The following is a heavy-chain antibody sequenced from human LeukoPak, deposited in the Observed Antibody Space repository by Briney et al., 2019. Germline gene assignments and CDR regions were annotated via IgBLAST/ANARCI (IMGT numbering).Heavy chain of an antibody. V-gene: IGHV3-21*01. D-gene: IGHD5-18*01. Sequence: PSETLSLTCADYGGSFSGYYWSWVRQAPGKGLEWVSFISSSSSFIYYADSLKGRFTISRDNAENSLYLQMNSLRAEDTAVYYCARVKSTATLDSWGQGTLVTVSS. CDR3: ARVKSTATLDS. J-gene: IGHJ4*02. CDR2: ISSSSSFI. CDR1: GGSFSGYY.